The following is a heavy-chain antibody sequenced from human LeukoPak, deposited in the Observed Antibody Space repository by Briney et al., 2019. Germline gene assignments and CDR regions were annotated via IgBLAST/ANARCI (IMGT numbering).Heavy chain of an antibody. Sequence: GASVKVSCKASGYTFTSYYMHWVRQAPGQGLEWMGIVNPSGGSTSYAQKFQGRVTMTRDTSTSTVYMELSSLRSEDTAVYYCAIDSSSSGGVFSWSDPWGQGTLVTVSS. D-gene: IGHD6-6*01. J-gene: IGHJ5*02. CDR3: AIDSSSSGGVFSWSDP. CDR2: VNPSGGST. CDR1: GYTFTSYY. V-gene: IGHV1-46*01.